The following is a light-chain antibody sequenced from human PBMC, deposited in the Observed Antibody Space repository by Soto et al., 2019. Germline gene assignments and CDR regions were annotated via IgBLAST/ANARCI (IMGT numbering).Light chain of an antibody. CDR1: QSVRSNY. V-gene: IGKV3-20*01. Sequence: EMVLPQSPGTLSLSSGERATLSCRASQSVRSNYLAWYQQKPGQAPSLLIYGASSRATGIPDRFGGSGSGTDFTLTISSLEPEDFAVYYCQQYASSPLTFGGGTKVEIK. J-gene: IGKJ4*01. CDR2: GAS. CDR3: QQYASSPLT.